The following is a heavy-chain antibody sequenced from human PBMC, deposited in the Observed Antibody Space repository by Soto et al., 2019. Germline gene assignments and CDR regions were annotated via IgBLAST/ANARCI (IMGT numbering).Heavy chain of an antibody. CDR2: IRSKANSYAT. CDR3: TSPGVWSGYDYFAFDI. V-gene: IGHV3-73*01. Sequence: GGSLRLSCAASGFTFSGSAMHWVRQASGKGLGWVGRIRSKANSYATAYAASVKGRFTISRDDSKNTAYLQMNSLKTEDTAVYYCTSPGVWSGYDYFAFDIWGQGTMVTVSS. J-gene: IGHJ3*02. D-gene: IGHD5-12*01. CDR1: GFTFSGSA.